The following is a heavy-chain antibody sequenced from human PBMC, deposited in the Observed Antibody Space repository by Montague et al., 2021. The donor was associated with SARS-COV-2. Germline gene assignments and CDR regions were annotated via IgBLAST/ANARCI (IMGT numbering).Heavy chain of an antibody. J-gene: IGHJ5*02. D-gene: IGHD3-22*01. V-gene: IGHV4-34*01. CDR2: INHSGGT. Sequence: SETLSLTCAVYGGSFSGYYWTWIRQSPRKALEWIGEINHSGGTNYNPSLKSRVAISIDTSKNQFSLKLSSVTAADTAVYYCARRPYYYDSSGQFDPWGQGVLVTVSS. CDR3: ARRPYYYDSSGQFDP. CDR1: GGSFSGYY.